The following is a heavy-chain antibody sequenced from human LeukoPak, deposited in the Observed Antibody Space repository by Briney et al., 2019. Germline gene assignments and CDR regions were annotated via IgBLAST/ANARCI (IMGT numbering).Heavy chain of an antibody. V-gene: IGHV1-69*13. D-gene: IGHD2-15*01. J-gene: IGHJ4*02. CDR3: ARGGVGAAYFDY. CDR1: GGTFSSYA. Sequence: RRASVKVSCKASGGTFSSYAISWVRQAPGQGLEWMGGIIPIFGTANYAQKFQGRVTITADESTSTAYMELSSLRSEDTAVYYCARGGVGAAYFDYWGQGTLVTVSS. CDR2: IIPIFGTA.